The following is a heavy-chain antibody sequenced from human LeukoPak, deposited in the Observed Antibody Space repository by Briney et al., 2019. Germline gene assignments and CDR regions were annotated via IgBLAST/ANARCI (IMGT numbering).Heavy chain of an antibody. V-gene: IGHV4-34*01. CDR2: SNHSGST. J-gene: IGHJ6*03. Sequence: SETLSLTCAVYGGSLSGYYWSWIRQPPGKGLEWIGDSNHSGSTNYNPSLTSRVTISVDTSKNKFPLKLSSVTAADTALYFCARGGCSGGACQTPLGYYMAVWGKGTTVTVSS. CDR1: GGSLSGYY. D-gene: IGHD2-15*01. CDR3: ARGGCSGGACQTPLGYYMAV.